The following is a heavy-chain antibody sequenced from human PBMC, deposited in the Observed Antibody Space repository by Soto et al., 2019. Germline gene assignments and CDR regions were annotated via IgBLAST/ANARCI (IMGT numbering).Heavy chain of an antibody. CDR3: ARDGCPNGVCFNDY. CDR2: ISYDGRNE. J-gene: IGHJ4*02. Sequence: PGGSLRLSCSASGFSFSSYAMHCVRQAPGKGLEWLSFISYDGRNEYYADSVKGRFTVSRDSSENTLYLQINTLKPEDTAVYYCARDGCPNGVCFNDYWGQGTLVTVSS. D-gene: IGHD2-8*01. V-gene: IGHV3-30*04. CDR1: GFSFSSYA.